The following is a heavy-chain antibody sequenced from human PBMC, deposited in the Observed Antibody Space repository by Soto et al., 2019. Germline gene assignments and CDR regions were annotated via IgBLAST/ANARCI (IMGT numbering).Heavy chain of an antibody. CDR2: INPNSGGT. CDR1: GYTFTGYY. J-gene: IGHJ4*02. V-gene: IGHV1-2*04. CDR3: ARDRGRQWLVNFDY. D-gene: IGHD6-19*01. Sequence: QVQLVQSGAEVQKPGASVKVSCKASGYTFTGYYMHWVRQAPGQGLEWMGWINPNSGGTNYAQKFQGWVTMTRDTSISTAYMELSRLRSDDTAVYYCARDRGRQWLVNFDYWGQGTLVTVSS.